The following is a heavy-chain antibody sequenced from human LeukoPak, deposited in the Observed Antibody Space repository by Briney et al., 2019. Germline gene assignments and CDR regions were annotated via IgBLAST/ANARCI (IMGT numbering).Heavy chain of an antibody. Sequence: GGSLRLSCAASGFIVNTKYMNWVRQAPGKGLEWVSVIYSGGSTYYADSVQGRLNISRDDSKNTLYLQMNSLRAEDTAVYYCARGLDYGDYVPGIDLWGQGTLVTVSS. V-gene: IGHV3-53*01. J-gene: IGHJ5*02. CDR1: GFIVNTKY. CDR2: IYSGGST. D-gene: IGHD4-17*01. CDR3: ARGLDYGDYVPGIDL.